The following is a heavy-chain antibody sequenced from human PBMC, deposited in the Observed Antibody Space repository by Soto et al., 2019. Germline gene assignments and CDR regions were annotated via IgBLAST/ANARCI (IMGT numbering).Heavy chain of an antibody. V-gene: IGHV1-8*01. J-gene: IGHJ6*02. CDR1: GYTFTSYD. CDR2: MNPNSGNT. D-gene: IGHD3-16*01. Sequence: ASVKVSCKASGYTFTSYDINWVRQATGQGLEWMGWMNPNSGNTGYAQKFQGRVTMTRNTSISTAYMELSSLRSEDTAVYYCARDLKGIMITFGGVTPDYGMDVWGQGTTVTVSS. CDR3: ARDLKGIMITFGGVTPDYGMDV.